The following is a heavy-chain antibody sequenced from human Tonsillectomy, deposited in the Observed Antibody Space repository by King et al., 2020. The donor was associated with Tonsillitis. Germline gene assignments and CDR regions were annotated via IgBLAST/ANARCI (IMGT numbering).Heavy chain of an antibody. CDR2: TYYTSKWYN. D-gene: IGHD2-21*02. V-gene: IGHV6-1*01. J-gene: IGHJ3*02. CDR3: ARDTRVTGERGRYAFDI. CDR1: GDSVSSNSAA. Sequence: VQLQQSGPGLVKPSQTLSLTCAISGDSVSSNSAAWNWIRQSPSRGLEWLGRTYYTSKWYNDYAVSVKSRITINPDTSKNQFSLQLNSLTPEDTAVYYCARDTRVTGERGRYAFDIWGRGTMVTVSS.